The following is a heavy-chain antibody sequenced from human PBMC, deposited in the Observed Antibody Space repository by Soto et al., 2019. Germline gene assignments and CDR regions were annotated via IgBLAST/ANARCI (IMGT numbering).Heavy chain of an antibody. CDR3: VRDSGAKLSSS. V-gene: IGHV1-69*13. Sequence: SVKVSCKASGGTFSSYRINWVRQAPGQGLEWMGGIVPIYRTADSAQEFQGRVTITADESARTAYMELRSLKSRDTAVYYCVRDSGAKLSSSWGQGTLVAV. J-gene: IGHJ4*02. D-gene: IGHD6-13*01. CDR1: GGTFSSYR. CDR2: IVPIYRTA.